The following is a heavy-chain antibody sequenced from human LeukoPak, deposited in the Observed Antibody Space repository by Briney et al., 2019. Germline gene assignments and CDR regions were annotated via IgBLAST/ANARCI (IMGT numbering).Heavy chain of an antibody. Sequence: SVKVSCKASGGTFNSYGIIWVRQAPGQGLEWMGGIIPILGTSNYAQKFQGRVTITADKSTSTAYMELSSLRSEDTAVYYCGRGARPPHYYYYMDVWGKGTTVTVSS. D-gene: IGHD5-12*01. J-gene: IGHJ6*03. CDR1: GGTFNSYG. V-gene: IGHV1-69*10. CDR3: GRGARPPHYYYYMDV. CDR2: IIPILGTS.